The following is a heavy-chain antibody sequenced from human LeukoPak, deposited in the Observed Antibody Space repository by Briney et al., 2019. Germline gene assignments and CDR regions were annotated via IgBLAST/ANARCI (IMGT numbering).Heavy chain of an antibody. CDR2: INSDGSST. V-gene: IGHV3-74*01. J-gene: IGHJ4*02. Sequence: GRSLRLSCAASGFTFSSYWMHWVRQAPGKGLVWVSRINSDGSSTSYADSVKGRFTISRDNAKNTLYLQMNSLRAEDTAVYYCARLEIGGYSYGYFYWGQGTLVTVSS. D-gene: IGHD5-18*01. CDR3: ARLEIGGYSYGYFY. CDR1: GFTFSSYW.